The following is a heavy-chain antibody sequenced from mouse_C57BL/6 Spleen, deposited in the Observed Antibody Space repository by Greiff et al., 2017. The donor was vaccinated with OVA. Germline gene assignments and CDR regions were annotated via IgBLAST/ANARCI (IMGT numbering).Heavy chain of an antibody. CDR3: ARSGTGYAMDY. CDR2: IYPGDGDT. J-gene: IGHJ4*01. Sequence: VKLMESGAELVKPGASVKISCKASGYAFSSYWMNWVKQRPGKGLEWIGQIYPGDGDTNYNGKFKGKATLTADKSSSTAYMQLSSLTSEDSAVYFCARSGTGYAMDYWGQGTSVTVSS. CDR1: GYAFSSYW. V-gene: IGHV1-80*01. D-gene: IGHD3-1*01.